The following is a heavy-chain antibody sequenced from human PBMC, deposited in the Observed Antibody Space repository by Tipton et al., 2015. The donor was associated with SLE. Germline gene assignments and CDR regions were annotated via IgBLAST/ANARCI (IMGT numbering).Heavy chain of an antibody. CDR2: ISGSGGST. CDR3: AKDPLMDPYCSGGSCYSGWFDP. Sequence: GSLRLSCAASGFTFSSYAMSWVRQAPGKGLEWVSAISGSGGSTYYADSVKGRFTISRDNSKNTLYLQMNSLRAEDTAVYYCAKDPLMDPYCSGGSCYSGWFDPWGQGTLVTVSS. J-gene: IGHJ5*02. V-gene: IGHV3-23*01. CDR1: GFTFSSYA. D-gene: IGHD2-15*01.